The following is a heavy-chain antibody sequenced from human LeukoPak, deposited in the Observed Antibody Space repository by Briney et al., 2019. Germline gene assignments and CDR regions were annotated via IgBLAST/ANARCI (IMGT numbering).Heavy chain of an antibody. Sequence: GGSLRLSCAASGFTFSDYWMHWVRQAPGKGRVSVSRINADGSSTAYADSVKGRFTISRDNAKNTLYLQMDSLRAEDTAVYYCARPLDDYGGAWFDPWGQGTLVTISS. CDR3: ARPLDDYGGAWFDP. D-gene: IGHD4-23*01. CDR1: GFTFSDYW. CDR2: INADGSST. J-gene: IGHJ5*02. V-gene: IGHV3-74*01.